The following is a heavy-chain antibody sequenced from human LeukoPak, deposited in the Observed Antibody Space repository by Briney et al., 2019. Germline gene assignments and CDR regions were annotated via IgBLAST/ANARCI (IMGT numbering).Heavy chain of an antibody. CDR3: AKAIYDYVWGSYRYIDY. J-gene: IGHJ4*02. Sequence: GGSLRLSCAASGFTFSSYAMSWVRQAPGKGLEWVSAISGSGGSTCYADSVKGRFTISRDNSKNTLYLQMNSLRAEDTAVYYCAKAIYDYVWGSYRYIDYWGQGTLVTVSS. V-gene: IGHV3-23*01. CDR1: GFTFSSYA. D-gene: IGHD3-16*02. CDR2: ISGSGGST.